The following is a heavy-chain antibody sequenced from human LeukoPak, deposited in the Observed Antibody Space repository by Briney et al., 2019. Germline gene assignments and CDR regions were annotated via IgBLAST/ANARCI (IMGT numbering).Heavy chain of an antibody. J-gene: IGHJ4*02. CDR2: INQDGSER. D-gene: IGHD2-21*01. V-gene: IGHV3-7*01. Sequence: GGSLRLSCAASGSTFSNYWMTWVRQAAGKGPEWVANINQDGSERNYVDSVKGRFTIARDNAKNSLHLQMTSLRGEDTAVYYCASRAGKPENRLWCFDYWGQGALVTVSS. CDR1: GSTFSNYW. CDR3: ASRAGKPENRLWCFDY.